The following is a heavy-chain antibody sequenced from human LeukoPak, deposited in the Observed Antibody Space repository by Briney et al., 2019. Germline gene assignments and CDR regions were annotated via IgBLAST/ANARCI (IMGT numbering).Heavy chain of an antibody. D-gene: IGHD4-17*01. V-gene: IGHV3-23*01. Sequence: PGGSLRLSCAASGFTFSNYAMSWVRQAPGWGLEWVSAISGSSGLTYYADSVKGRFTISRDNSKNTLFLQMNGLRAEDTAVYYCARRGESASYGDYRFDYWGQGTLVTVSS. CDR2: ISGSSGLT. CDR1: GFTFSNYA. J-gene: IGHJ4*02. CDR3: ARRGESASYGDYRFDY.